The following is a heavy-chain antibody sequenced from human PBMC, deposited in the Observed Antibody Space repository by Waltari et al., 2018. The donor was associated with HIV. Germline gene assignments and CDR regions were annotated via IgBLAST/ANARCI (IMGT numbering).Heavy chain of an antibody. CDR2: IYHSGST. V-gene: IGHV4-4*02. CDR1: GGSISSRNW. J-gene: IGHJ6*02. D-gene: IGHD3-9*01. CDR3: ATRAPYDILTGSKYGMDV. Sequence: QVQLQESGPGLVKPSGTLSLTCAVSGGSISSRNWWSWVRQHPGKGLEWIGEIYHSGSTNYNPYLKSRVTISVDKSKNQFSLKLSSGTAADTAVYYCATRAPYDILTGSKYGMDVWGQGTTVTVSS.